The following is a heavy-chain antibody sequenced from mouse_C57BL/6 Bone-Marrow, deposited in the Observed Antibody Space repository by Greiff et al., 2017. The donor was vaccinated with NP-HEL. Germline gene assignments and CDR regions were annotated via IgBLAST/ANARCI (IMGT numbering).Heavy chain of an antibody. V-gene: IGHV14-1*01. CDR1: GFNITDYY. Sequence: VQLKQSGAELVRPGASVKLSCTASGFNITDYYMHWVKQRPEQGLEWIGRIDPEDGDTEYAPKFQGKATMTADTSSNTAYLQLSSLTSEDTAVYYCTTRGMIRRVYFDYWGQGTTLTVSS. CDR3: TTRGMIRRVYFDY. D-gene: IGHD2-4*01. J-gene: IGHJ2*01. CDR2: IDPEDGDT.